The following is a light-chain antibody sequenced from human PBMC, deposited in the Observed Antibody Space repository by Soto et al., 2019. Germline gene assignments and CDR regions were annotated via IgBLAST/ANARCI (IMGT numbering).Light chain of an antibody. V-gene: IGKV1-9*01. Sequence: DIQLTQSPSFLSASVGDRVTITCRASQGISSYLAWYQQKPGKAPKLLIYAASTLKSGVPSRFSGSGSGTEFTLTISSLQPEDFETYYCQKLNSYPWTFGQGTKVEIK. J-gene: IGKJ1*01. CDR3: QKLNSYPWT. CDR2: AAS. CDR1: QGISSY.